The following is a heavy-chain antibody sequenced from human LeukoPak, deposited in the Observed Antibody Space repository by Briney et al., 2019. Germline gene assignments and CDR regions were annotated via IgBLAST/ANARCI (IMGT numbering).Heavy chain of an antibody. CDR3: ARDREHGRAMATPLDY. D-gene: IGHD5-24*01. V-gene: IGHV3-21*01. CDR2: ISSSSSYI. CDR1: GFTFSSYS. Sequence: PGGSLRLFCAASGFTFSSYSMNWVRQAPGKGLEWVSSISSSSSYIYYADSVKGRFSISRDNAKNSLYLQMNSLRAEDTAVYYCARDREHGRAMATPLDYWGQGTLVTVSS. J-gene: IGHJ4*02.